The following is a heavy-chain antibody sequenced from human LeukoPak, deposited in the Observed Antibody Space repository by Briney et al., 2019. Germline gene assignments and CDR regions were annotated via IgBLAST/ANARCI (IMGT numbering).Heavy chain of an antibody. Sequence: PGGSLRLSCAASGFTFSSYAMSWVRQAPGKGLEWVSAISGSGGSTYYADSVKGRFTISRDNSKDTLYLQMNSLRAEDTDVYYCAKSPTMVRGVINTKYIDYWGQGTLVTVSS. CDR1: GFTFSSYA. CDR2: ISGSGGST. D-gene: IGHD3-10*01. CDR3: AKSPTMVRGVINTKYIDY. V-gene: IGHV3-23*01. J-gene: IGHJ4*02.